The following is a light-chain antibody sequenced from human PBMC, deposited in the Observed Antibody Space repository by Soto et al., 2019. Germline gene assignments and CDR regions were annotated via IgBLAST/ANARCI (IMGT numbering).Light chain of an antibody. CDR3: QQYGSSPFLLT. Sequence: EIVLTQSPGTLSLSPGERATLSCRASQSVSSSYLAWYQQEPGQAPRLLIYGASSRATGIPDRFSGSGSGTDFTLTISRLEPEDFVVYYCQQYGSSPFLLTFGGGTKVEIK. CDR2: GAS. V-gene: IGKV3-20*01. J-gene: IGKJ4*01. CDR1: QSVSSSY.